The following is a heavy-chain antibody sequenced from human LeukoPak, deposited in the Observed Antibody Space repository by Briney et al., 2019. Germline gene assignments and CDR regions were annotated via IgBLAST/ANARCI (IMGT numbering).Heavy chain of an antibody. Sequence: PGGSLRLSCAASGLTFSTNFMNWIRQAPGKGLEWVSVMHSGGTTYYSDSVRGRFTISTDNSTNTLYLQMNSLRADDTAVYYCARGHYVGSPFWGQGPVVIVSS. D-gene: IGHD3-10*02. CDR2: MHSGGTT. V-gene: IGHV3-53*01. CDR1: GLTFSTNF. J-gene: IGHJ4*02. CDR3: ARGHYVGSPF.